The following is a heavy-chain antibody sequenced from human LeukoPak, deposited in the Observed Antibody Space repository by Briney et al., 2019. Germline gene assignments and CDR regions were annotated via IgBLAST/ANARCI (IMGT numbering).Heavy chain of an antibody. CDR1: GYTLTELS. CDR3: ARDGSFWSGFHAFDL. CDR2: FDPEDGET. D-gene: IGHD3-3*01. V-gene: IGHV1-24*01. J-gene: IGHJ3*01. Sequence: ASVKVSCKVSGYTLTELSMHWVRQAPGKGLEWMGGFDPEDGETIYAQKFQGRVTMTEDTSTDTAYMELSSLRSEDTAVYYCARDGSFWSGFHAFDLWGQGTVVTVSS.